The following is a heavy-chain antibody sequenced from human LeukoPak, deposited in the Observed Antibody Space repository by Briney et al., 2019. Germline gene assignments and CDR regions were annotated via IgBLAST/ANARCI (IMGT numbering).Heavy chain of an antibody. CDR2: IIPIFGTG. D-gene: IGHD2-15*01. V-gene: IGHV1-69*13. CDR1: GGTFSSYA. J-gene: IGHJ5*02. CDR3: AGETHYCSGGSCYPGWFDP. Sequence: ASVKVSCKASGGTFSSYAISWVRQAPGQGLEWMGGIIPIFGTGNYAQKFQGRVTITADESTSTAYMELSSLRSEDTAVYYCAGETHYCSGGSCYPGWFDPWGQGTLVTVSS.